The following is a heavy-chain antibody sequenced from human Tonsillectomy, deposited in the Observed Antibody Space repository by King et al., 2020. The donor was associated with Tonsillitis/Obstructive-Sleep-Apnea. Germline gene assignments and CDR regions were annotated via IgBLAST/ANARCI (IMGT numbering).Heavy chain of an antibody. J-gene: IGHJ6*02. V-gene: IGHV3-30*18. CDR2: ISSDGSAQ. CDR1: GFIFRSYD. CDR3: AKDSRGYGRLSRSDYVMDV. D-gene: IGHD2-15*01. Sequence: VQLVESGGGVVQPGRSLRRSCAASGFIFRSYDMHWVRQAPGKGLERVATISSDGSAQYYADSVRGRLTISRDKSKRTVYLQVNSLRREDTAVYYCAKDSRGYGRLSRSDYVMDVWGQGTTVTVSS.